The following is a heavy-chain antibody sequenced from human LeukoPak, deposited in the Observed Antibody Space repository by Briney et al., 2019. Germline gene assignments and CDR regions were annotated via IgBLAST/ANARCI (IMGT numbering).Heavy chain of an antibody. Sequence: SETLSLTCSVSDGSITSYHWSWIRQPPGKGLEWMGYIFYTGRTNYNPSLRSRVTISVDTSKNQFSLKLTSMTAADTAVYYCVRVLRGYNDNVSGAFDVWGRGTLVAVTS. CDR2: IFYTGRT. CDR3: VRVLRGYNDNVSGAFDV. CDR1: DGSITSYH. J-gene: IGHJ3*01. V-gene: IGHV4-59*01. D-gene: IGHD5-24*01.